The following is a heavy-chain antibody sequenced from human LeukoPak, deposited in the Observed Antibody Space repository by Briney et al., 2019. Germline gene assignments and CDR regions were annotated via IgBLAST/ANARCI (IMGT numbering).Heavy chain of an antibody. CDR3: ARVKRVATITPIQLWPMARPYGMDV. J-gene: IGHJ6*02. CDR1: GFTLSSYE. V-gene: IGHV3-48*03. Sequence: GGSLRLSCAASGFTLSSYEMNWVRQAPGKGLEWVSYISSSGSAKYYADSVKGRFTISRDNAKNSLYLQMNSLRAEDTAVYYCARVKRVATITPIQLWPMARPYGMDVWGQGTTVTVSS. D-gene: IGHD5-12*01. CDR2: ISSSGSAK.